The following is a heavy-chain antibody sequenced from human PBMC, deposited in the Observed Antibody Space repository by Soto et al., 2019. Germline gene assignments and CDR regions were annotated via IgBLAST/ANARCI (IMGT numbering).Heavy chain of an antibody. D-gene: IGHD2-2*01. CDR3: AKEKISTSCCNWFDP. CDR1: GFTFSSYR. J-gene: IGHJ5*02. Sequence: GGSLRLSCAASGFTFSSYRMNWVRQAPGKGLEWVSSITSGSGGSTYYADSVKGRFTISRDNSKNTLYLQMNSLRAEDTAVYYCAKEKISTSCCNWFDPWGQGTLVTVSS. CDR2: ITSGSGGST. V-gene: IGHV3-23*01.